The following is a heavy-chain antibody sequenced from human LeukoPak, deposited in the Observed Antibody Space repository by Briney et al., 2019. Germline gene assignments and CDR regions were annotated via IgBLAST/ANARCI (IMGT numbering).Heavy chain of an antibody. J-gene: IGHJ3*02. CDR1: GGSISSYY. Sequence: SETLSLTCTVSGGSISSYYWNWIRQPPGKGLEWIGYIYYSGSTNYNPSLKSRVTISVDTSKNQFSLKLSSVTAADTAVYYCARGSFGSAYCGGDCYSEAFDIWGQGTTVTVSS. D-gene: IGHD2-21*02. CDR3: ARGSFGSAYCGGDCYSEAFDI. V-gene: IGHV4-59*08. CDR2: IYYSGST.